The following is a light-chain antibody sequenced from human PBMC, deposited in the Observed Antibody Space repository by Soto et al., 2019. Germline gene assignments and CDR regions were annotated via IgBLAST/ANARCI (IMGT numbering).Light chain of an antibody. V-gene: IGKV3-15*01. Sequence: EIVVTQSPGILSVSPGDRATLSCRASQSVGRNLAWYQQKPGQAPTLLIYAASTRATGLPARFSGSGSGTYFTITISSLQSEDFAVYYWQEYSKWPRFTFGPGTRVDIK. J-gene: IGKJ3*01. CDR2: AAS. CDR3: QEYSKWPRFT. CDR1: QSVGRN.